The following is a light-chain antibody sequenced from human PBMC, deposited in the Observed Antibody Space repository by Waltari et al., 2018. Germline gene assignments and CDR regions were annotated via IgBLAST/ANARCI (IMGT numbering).Light chain of an antibody. CDR1: SSDVGNYDL. V-gene: IGLV2-23*02. J-gene: IGLJ1*01. Sequence: QSGLTQPASVSGSPGQSITMSCTGTSSDVGNYDLVSWYQQYPGKAPKLMVYEVTRRSPGVSDRFSGSKSGNTASLTIYGLQSEDEADYYCCSYAGLGIYVFGTGTKVTVL. CDR3: CSYAGLGIYV. CDR2: EVT.